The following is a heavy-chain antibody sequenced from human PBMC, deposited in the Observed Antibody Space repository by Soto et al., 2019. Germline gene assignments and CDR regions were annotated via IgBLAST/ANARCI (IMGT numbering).Heavy chain of an antibody. V-gene: IGHV3-66*01. D-gene: IGHD3-10*01. Sequence: EVQLVESGGGLVQPGGSLRLSCAASGFTVSSNYMSWVRQAPGKGLEWVSVIYSGGSTYYADSVKGRFTISRDNSKNTLYLQMNSLRAEDTAVYYCARDGGWGYSWFGADYWGQGTLVTVSS. CDR1: GFTVSSNY. CDR2: IYSGGST. CDR3: ARDGGWGYSWFGADY. J-gene: IGHJ4*02.